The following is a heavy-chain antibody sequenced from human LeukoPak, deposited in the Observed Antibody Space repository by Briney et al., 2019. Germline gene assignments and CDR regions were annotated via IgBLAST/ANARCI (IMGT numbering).Heavy chain of an antibody. D-gene: IGHD6-13*01. J-gene: IGHJ4*02. CDR1: GHTFTSYG. V-gene: IGHV1-18*04. CDR2: ISAYNGNT. CDR3: ARHYSSSWKGKFDY. Sequence: ASVKVSCKASGHTFTSYGISWVRQAPGQGLEWMGWISAYNGNTNYAQKLQGRVTMTTDTSTSTAYMELRSLRSDDTAVYYCARHYSSSWKGKFDYWGQGTLVTVSS.